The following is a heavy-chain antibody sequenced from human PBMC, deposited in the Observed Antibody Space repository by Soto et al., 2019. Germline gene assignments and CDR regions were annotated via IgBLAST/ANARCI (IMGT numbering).Heavy chain of an antibody. J-gene: IGHJ4*02. Sequence: ASVKVSCKASGYTFTSYVIHWVRQAPGQRLEWMGWINAGNGNTKYSQKFQGRVTFTGDTYASTAYMELSSLRSEDTSVYYCAGLLSWSPDYWGQGTRVTVSS. CDR3: AGLLSWSPDY. D-gene: IGHD2-21*01. V-gene: IGHV1-3*01. CDR1: GYTFTSYV. CDR2: INAGNGNT.